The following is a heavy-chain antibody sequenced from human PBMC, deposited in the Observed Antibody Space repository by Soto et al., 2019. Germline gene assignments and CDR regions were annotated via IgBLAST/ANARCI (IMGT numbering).Heavy chain of an antibody. Sequence: QALLVESGGGVVRPGRSLRLSCAASGFTFSDYVMHWVRQAPGKGLEWVAVIWSHGSHIFYAESVKGRFTISRDNSKNTLYLQMNSLRAEDTAVYYCARVRDILTVYYIGNPVDMDAWGQGTTVTVS. V-gene: IGHV3-33*01. CDR1: GFTFSDYV. CDR2: IWSHGSHI. CDR3: ARVRDILTVYYIGNPVDMDA. D-gene: IGHD3-9*01. J-gene: IGHJ6*02.